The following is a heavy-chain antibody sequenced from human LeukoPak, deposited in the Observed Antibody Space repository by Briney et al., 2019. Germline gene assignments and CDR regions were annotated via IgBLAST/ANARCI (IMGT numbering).Heavy chain of an antibody. CDR3: AKDGRGAYYDSSGYPYFDY. V-gene: IGHV3-9*01. CDR1: GFTFDDYA. CDR2: ISWNSGNI. Sequence: PGRCLRLSCAASGFTFDDYAMPWVRQAPGKGLGWVSGISWNSGNIGYADSVKGRFIISRDNAKNSLYLQMNSLRAEDTALYYCAKDGRGAYYDSSGYPYFDYWGQGTLVTVSS. D-gene: IGHD3-22*01. J-gene: IGHJ4*02.